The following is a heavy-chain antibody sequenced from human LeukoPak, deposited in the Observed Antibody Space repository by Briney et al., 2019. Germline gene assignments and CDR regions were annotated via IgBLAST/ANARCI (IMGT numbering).Heavy chain of an antibody. D-gene: IGHD3-10*01. Sequence: GGSLRLSCAASGFTFSSFGMHWVRQAPGKGLEWVSSISGSGGNTYYADSVKGRFTISRDYSKNTLYLQMNSLRTEETAVYYCAKGPAMVRGTFDPWGQGTLVTGSS. V-gene: IGHV3-23*01. J-gene: IGHJ5*02. CDR2: ISGSGGNT. CDR3: AKGPAMVRGTFDP. CDR1: GFTFSSFG.